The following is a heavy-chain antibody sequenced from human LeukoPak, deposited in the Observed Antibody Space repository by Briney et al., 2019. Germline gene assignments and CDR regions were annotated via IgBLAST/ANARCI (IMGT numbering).Heavy chain of an antibody. CDR2: IYPGDSDT. CDR3: ARLFARDGYNLDKYYYYYYMDV. D-gene: IGHD5-24*01. V-gene: IGHV5-51*01. CDR1: GYSFTNYW. Sequence: GESLKISCKGSGYSFTNYWIGWVRQLPGKGLEWMGIIYPGDSDTRYSPSFQGQVTISADKSISTAYLQWSSLKASDTAMYYCARLFARDGYNLDKYYYYYYMDVWGKGTTVTISS. J-gene: IGHJ6*03.